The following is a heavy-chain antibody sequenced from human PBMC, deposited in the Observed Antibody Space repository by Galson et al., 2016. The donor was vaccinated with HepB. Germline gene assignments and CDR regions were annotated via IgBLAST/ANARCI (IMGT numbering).Heavy chain of an antibody. CDR3: ARGGMFWAGDCYGF. V-gene: IGHV1-69*13. Sequence: SVKVSCKASGGTFSSYTFNWVRQAPGQGLEWVGGITPIFDSTKFGEKFQDRVTITADESTSTVFMELGSLRSEDTAVYYCARGGMFWAGDCYGFWGQGTLLSVSS. CDR1: GGTFSSYT. D-gene: IGHD3/OR15-3a*01. J-gene: IGHJ4*02. CDR2: ITPIFDST.